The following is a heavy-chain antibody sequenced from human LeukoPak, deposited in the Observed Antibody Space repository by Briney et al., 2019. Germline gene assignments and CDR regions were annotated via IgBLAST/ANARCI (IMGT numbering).Heavy chain of an antibody. CDR1: GGSISSYY. CDR2: IYTSGST. Sequence: SETLSLTCTVSGGSISSYYWSWIRQPAGKGLEWIGRIYTSGSTNYNPSLKSRVTMSVDTSKNQFSLKLSSVTAADTAVYYCARVFMVRGVIRYYYYYYMDVWGKGTTVTISS. CDR3: ARVFMVRGVIRYYYYYYMDV. V-gene: IGHV4-4*07. J-gene: IGHJ6*03. D-gene: IGHD3-10*01.